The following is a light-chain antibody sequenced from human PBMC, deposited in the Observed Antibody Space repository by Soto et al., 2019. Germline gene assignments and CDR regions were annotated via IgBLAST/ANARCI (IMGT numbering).Light chain of an antibody. Sequence: SVLTKPASVSGAPGESSTISCTGTSGDVGSYNRVSWYQQHPGKAPKLIIYEVTDRPSGVSNRFSGSKSGNTASLTISGLQAEDEAEYYCSSYTNIKTRACVFGTGTKVTVL. CDR2: EVT. J-gene: IGLJ1*01. CDR3: SSYTNIKTRACV. V-gene: IGLV2-14*01. CDR1: SGDVGSYNR.